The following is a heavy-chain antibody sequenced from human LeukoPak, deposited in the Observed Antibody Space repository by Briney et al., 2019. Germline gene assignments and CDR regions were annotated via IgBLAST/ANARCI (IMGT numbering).Heavy chain of an antibody. V-gene: IGHV4-39*01. CDR1: GGSISSSSYY. CDR2: IYYSGST. J-gene: IGHJ5*02. CDR3: ARQDSSSGRRRWFDP. D-gene: IGHD6-13*01. Sequence: SETLSLTCTVSGGSISSSSYYWGWIRQPPGKGLEWIGSIYYSGSTYYNPSLKSRVTISVDTSKNQFSLKLSSVTAADTAVYYCARQDSSSGRRRWFDPWGQGTLVTVSS.